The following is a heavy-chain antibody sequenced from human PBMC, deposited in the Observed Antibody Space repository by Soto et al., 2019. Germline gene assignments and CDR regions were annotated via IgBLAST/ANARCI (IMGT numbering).Heavy chain of an antibody. Sequence: SGPTLGNPTQTLTLTCSFSGFSLTTLGMSVSWVRQPPGKALEWLALINWEDDKYYRPSLETRLTISKDTSTNRVLLTMTKLDPADTATYYCVRGEVPSTMVMFFDYWGQGALVTVSS. J-gene: IGHJ4*02. D-gene: IGHD3-10*01. CDR1: GFSLTTLGMS. V-gene: IGHV2-70*20. CDR3: VRGEVPSTMVMFFDY. CDR2: INWEDDK.